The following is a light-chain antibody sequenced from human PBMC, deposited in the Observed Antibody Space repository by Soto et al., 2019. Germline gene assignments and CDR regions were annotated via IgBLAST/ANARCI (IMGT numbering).Light chain of an antibody. V-gene: IGKV1-5*03. CDR3: QQYNSYSGT. CDR1: QSITSW. CDR2: KAS. Sequence: DIEMTQSPSTRSASVGDRVTIICRASQSITSWLAWYQQKPGKAPKLLIYKASTLESGVPSRFSGSGSGTEFTLTISSLQPDDFATYYCQQYNSYSGTFGQGTKVDIK. J-gene: IGKJ1*01.